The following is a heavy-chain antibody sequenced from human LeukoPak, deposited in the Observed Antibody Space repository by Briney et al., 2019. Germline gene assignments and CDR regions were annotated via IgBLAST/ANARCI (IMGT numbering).Heavy chain of an antibody. CDR2: ISYDGSNK. V-gene: IGHV3-30*18. Sequence: GGSLRLSCAASGFTFSSYGMHLVRQAPGKGLEWVAVISYDGSNKYYADSVKGRFTISRDNSKNTLYLQMNSLRAEDTAVYYCAKRDTSGSYYFDSWGQGTQVTVSS. J-gene: IGHJ4*02. CDR3: AKRDTSGSYYFDS. CDR1: GFTFSSYG. D-gene: IGHD3-22*01.